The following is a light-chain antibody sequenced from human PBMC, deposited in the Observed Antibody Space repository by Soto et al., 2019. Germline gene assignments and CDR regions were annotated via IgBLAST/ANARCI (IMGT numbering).Light chain of an antibody. CDR2: SNN. CDR1: RSNIGSNS. J-gene: IGLJ1*01. V-gene: IGLV1-44*01. Sequence: QSVLTQPPSASGTPGQRVTISCSGDRSNIGSNSVNWYQQLPGTAPKLLIYSNNQRPSGVPDRFSGSKSGTSASLAISGLQSEDEADYYCAAWDDSLNGRYVFGTGTMVTV. CDR3: AAWDDSLNGRYV.